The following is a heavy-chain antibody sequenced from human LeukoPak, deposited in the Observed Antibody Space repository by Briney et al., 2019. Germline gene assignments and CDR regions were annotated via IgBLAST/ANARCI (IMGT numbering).Heavy chain of an antibody. CDR2: ISSSSSYI. D-gene: IGHD1-26*01. CDR1: GFTFSGYS. CDR3: TLWSPYGMDV. J-gene: IGHJ6*02. V-gene: IGHV3-21*01. Sequence: PGGSLRLSCAASGFTFSGYSMNWVRLAPGKGLEWVSSISSSSSYIYYADSLRGRFTVSRDNAKNSLYLQMNSRRAEDTAVYYCTLWSPYGMDVWGQGTTVTVSS.